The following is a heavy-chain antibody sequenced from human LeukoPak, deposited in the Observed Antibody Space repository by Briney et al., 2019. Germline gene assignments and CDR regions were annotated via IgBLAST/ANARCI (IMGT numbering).Heavy chain of an antibody. CDR3: ARDSPHYSSSWFDY. CDR2: INHSGST. D-gene: IGHD6-13*01. V-gene: IGHV4-34*01. J-gene: IGHJ4*02. CDR1: GGSFSGYY. Sequence: PSETLSLTCAVYGGSFSGYYWSWIRQPPGKGLEWIGEINHSGSTNYNPSLKSRVTISVDTSKNQFSLKLSSVTAADTAVYYCARDSPHYSSSWFDYWGQGTLVTVSS.